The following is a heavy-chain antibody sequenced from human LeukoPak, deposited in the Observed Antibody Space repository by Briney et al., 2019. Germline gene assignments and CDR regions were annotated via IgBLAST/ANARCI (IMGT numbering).Heavy chain of an antibody. J-gene: IGHJ4*02. CDR2: VSGSGGST. V-gene: IGHV3-23*01. CDR1: GFTFSSYA. CDR3: ARDRSYYYDSSGFVDY. Sequence: PGGSLRLSCEVSGFTFSSYAMSWVRQAPGKGLEWVSAVSGSGGSTYYADSVKGRFTISRDNAKNSLYLQMNSLRAEDTAVYYCARDRSYYYDSSGFVDYWGQGTLVTVSS. D-gene: IGHD3-22*01.